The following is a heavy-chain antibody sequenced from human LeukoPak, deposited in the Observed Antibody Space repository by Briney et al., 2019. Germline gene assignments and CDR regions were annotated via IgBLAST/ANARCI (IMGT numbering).Heavy chain of an antibody. CDR3: ARELCTFDS. CDR1: RLTFSSDW. V-gene: IGHV3-7*01. Sequence: GGSLRLSCAGSRLTFSSDWMAWVRQAPGKGLEWVANIKHNGDDLNYVDSVEGRFTISRDNAQNSLYLHMTSLRAEDTAVYYCARELCTFDSWGQGTLVTVSS. D-gene: IGHD3-16*01. CDR2: IKHNGDDL. J-gene: IGHJ4*02.